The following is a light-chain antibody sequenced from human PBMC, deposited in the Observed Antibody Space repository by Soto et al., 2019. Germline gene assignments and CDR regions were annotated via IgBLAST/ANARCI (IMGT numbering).Light chain of an antibody. CDR2: INNDRSH. CDR3: QTWGTGVVV. J-gene: IGLJ2*01. V-gene: IGLV4-69*01. Sequence: QLVLTQSPSASASLGASVKLTCTLSSGHSTYAIAWHQQQPEKGPRYLMKINNDRSHNKGDGIPDRFSGSSSGAERYLTISSLQSEDEADYYCQTWGTGVVVFGGGTKLTVL. CDR1: SGHSTYA.